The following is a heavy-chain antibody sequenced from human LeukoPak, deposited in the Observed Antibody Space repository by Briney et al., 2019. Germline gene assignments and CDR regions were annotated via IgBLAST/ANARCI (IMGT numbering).Heavy chain of an antibody. V-gene: IGHV1-8*01. J-gene: IGHJ4*02. D-gene: IGHD6-19*01. CDR3: AIPMYSSGWSGDY. Sequence: ASVKVSYKASGYTFTSYDINWVRQATGQGLEWMGWMNPNSGNTGYAQKFQGRVTMTRNTSISTAYMELSSLRSEDTAVYYCAIPMYSSGWSGDYWGQGTLVTVSS. CDR2: MNPNSGNT. CDR1: GYTFTSYD.